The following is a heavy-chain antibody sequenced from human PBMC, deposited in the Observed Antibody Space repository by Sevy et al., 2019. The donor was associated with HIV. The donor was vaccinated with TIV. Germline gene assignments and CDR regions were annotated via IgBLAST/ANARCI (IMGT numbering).Heavy chain of an antibody. CDR2: ISYDGSNK. V-gene: IGHV3-30-3*01. J-gene: IGHJ4*02. CDR3: ARDPGHSGSYYIFDY. Sequence: GGSLRLSCAASGFTFSSYAMHWVRQAPGKGLEWVAVISYDGSNKYYAYSVKGRFTISRDNSKNTLYLQMNSLRAEDTAVYYCARDPGHSGSYYIFDYWGQGTLVTVSS. D-gene: IGHD1-26*01. CDR1: GFTFSSYA.